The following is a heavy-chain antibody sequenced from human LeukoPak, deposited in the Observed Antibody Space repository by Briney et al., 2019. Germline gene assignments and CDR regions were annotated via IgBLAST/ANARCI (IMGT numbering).Heavy chain of an antibody. CDR3: VRLVRYCTTTNCCGSGWFDC. CDR1: GYSFANYR. CDR2: IYPGDSDT. Sequence: GESLKISCKGSGYSFANYRIGWVRQIPGKGLEWMGIIYPGDSDTRYSPSFQGQVTISADKSINTAYLQWSSLKASDTAMYYCVRLVRYCTTTNCCGSGWFDCWGQGTLVTVSS. J-gene: IGHJ4*02. V-gene: IGHV5-51*01. D-gene: IGHD2-2*01.